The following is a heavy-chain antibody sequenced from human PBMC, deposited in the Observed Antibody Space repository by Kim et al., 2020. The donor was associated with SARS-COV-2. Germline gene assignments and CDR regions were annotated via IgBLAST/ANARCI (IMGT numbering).Heavy chain of an antibody. J-gene: IGHJ6*02. D-gene: IGHD2-15*01. CDR1: GYSFTSYW. Sequence: GESLKISCKGSGYSFTSYWISWVRPMPGKGLELMGRLEPSDSYTNYSRSFQGHVTISADKSISTAYLQWSSLKASDTAMYYCARHGIVCSYDYGMDVWGQGTTVTVSS. CDR3: ARHGIVCSYDYGMDV. CDR2: LEPSDSYT. V-gene: IGHV5-10-1*01.